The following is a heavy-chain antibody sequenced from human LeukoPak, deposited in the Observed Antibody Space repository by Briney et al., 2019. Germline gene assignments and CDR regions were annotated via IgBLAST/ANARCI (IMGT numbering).Heavy chain of an antibody. CDR2: IYYSGTT. CDR3: ATLTTVVTAYYFDY. V-gene: IGHV4-59*08. CDR1: SGSISSYY. Sequence: KSSETLSLTCTVSSGSISSYYWSWIRQPPGKGLEWIGYIYYSGTTNYNPSLKSRVTISVDTSKNQFSLKLSSVTAADTAVYYCATLTTVVTAYYFDYWGQGTLVTVSS. J-gene: IGHJ4*02. D-gene: IGHD4-23*01.